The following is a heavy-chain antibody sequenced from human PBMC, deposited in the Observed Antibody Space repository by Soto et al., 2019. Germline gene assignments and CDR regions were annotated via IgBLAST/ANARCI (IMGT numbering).Heavy chain of an antibody. CDR1: GGSFSGYY. V-gene: IGHV4-34*01. D-gene: IGHD3-3*02. CDR3: AREHFWSGYYPFDY. CDR2: INHSGST. Sequence: SETLSLTCAVYGGSFSGYYWSWIRQPPGKGLEWIGEINHSGSTNYNPSLKSRVTISVDTSKNQFSLKLSSVTAADTAVYYCAREHFWSGYYPFDYWGQGTLVTVS. J-gene: IGHJ4*02.